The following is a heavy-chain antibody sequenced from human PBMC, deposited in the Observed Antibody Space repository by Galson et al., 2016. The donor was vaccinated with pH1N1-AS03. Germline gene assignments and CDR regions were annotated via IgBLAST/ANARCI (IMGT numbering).Heavy chain of an antibody. Sequence: SLRLSCADSGFTFNRHAMHWVRQAPGKGLEWVAIMSYDGSTKYYTDSVRDRFTISRDNSKKTLYLHISSLRAEDTAVYYCAKDLHFYDSYYLDYWGRGTLVIVSS. V-gene: IGHV3-30*18. CDR1: GFTFNRHA. CDR2: MSYDGSTK. J-gene: IGHJ4*02. D-gene: IGHD2/OR15-2a*01. CDR3: AKDLHFYDSYYLDY.